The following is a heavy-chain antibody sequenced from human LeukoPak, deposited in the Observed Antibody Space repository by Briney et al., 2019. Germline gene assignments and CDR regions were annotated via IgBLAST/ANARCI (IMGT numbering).Heavy chain of an antibody. J-gene: IGHJ4*02. CDR1: AFTFSSYS. CDR2: ISGSASST. D-gene: IGHD6-19*01. V-gene: IGHV3-23*01. CDR3: AKDHLPGIVVADRDY. Sequence: GGSLRLSCVASAFTFSSYSLTWVRQAPGKGLEWVSAISGSASSTYHADSVKGRFTISRDNSKNTLYLQMNSLRAEDTAVYYCAKDHLPGIVVADRDYWGQGTLVTVSS.